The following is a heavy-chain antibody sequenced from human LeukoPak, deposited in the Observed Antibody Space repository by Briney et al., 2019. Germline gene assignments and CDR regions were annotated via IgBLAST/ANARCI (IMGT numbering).Heavy chain of an antibody. D-gene: IGHD3-22*01. CDR2: ISWNSGSI. CDR1: GFTFDDYA. Sequence: GGSLRLSCAASGFTFDDYAMHWVRQAPGKGLEWVSGISWNSGSIGYADSVKGRFTISRDNAKNSLYLQMNSLRAEDTALYYCAKVFYDSSGYYLDYWGQGTLVAVSS. CDR3: AKVFYDSSGYYLDY. V-gene: IGHV3-9*01. J-gene: IGHJ4*02.